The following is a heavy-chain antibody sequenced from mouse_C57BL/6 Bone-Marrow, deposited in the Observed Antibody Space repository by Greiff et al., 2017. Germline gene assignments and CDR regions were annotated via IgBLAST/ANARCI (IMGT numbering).Heavy chain of an antibody. CDR2: INPGSGST. CDR1: GYTFTSYW. V-gene: IGHV1-55*01. Sequence: QVQLQQPGAELVKPGASVKMSCKASGYTFTSYWITWVKQRPGQGLEWIGDINPGSGSTTYNEKFKSKDTLTVDTSTSTAYMQLSSLTSEDAAVYYCSRDYYSDYWGQGTTLKVSS. J-gene: IGHJ2*01. CDR3: SRDYYSDY.